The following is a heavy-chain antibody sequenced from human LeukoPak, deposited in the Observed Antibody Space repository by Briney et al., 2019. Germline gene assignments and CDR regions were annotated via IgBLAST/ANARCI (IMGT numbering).Heavy chain of an antibody. Sequence: ASVKVSCKASGGTFSSYAISWVRQAPGQGLEWMGGIIPIFGTANYAQKFQGRVTITADESTSTAYMELSSLRSEDTAVYYCARTLYSSSWYAEPNWFDPWGQGTLVTVSS. CDR2: IIPIFGTA. CDR3: ARTLYSSSWYAEPNWFDP. J-gene: IGHJ5*02. CDR1: GGTFSSYA. D-gene: IGHD6-13*01. V-gene: IGHV1-69*13.